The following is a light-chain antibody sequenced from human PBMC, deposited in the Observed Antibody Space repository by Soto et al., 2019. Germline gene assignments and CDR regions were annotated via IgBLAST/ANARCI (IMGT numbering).Light chain of an antibody. CDR1: QSVFNNN. J-gene: IGKJ2*01. CDR2: GAS. V-gene: IGKV3-20*01. Sequence: EIVLTQSPGTLSLSPGERATLSCRASQSVFNNNLAWYQQKPGQAPRLLMFGASSRATGIPDRFSGSGSGTDFTLTRSRLAPEDFAIYHCQQYGGSPRTFGQGTKLEIK. CDR3: QQYGGSPRT.